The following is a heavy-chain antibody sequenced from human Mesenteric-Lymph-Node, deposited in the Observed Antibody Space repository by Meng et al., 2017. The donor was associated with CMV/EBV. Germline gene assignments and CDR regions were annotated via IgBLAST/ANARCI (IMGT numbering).Heavy chain of an antibody. D-gene: IGHD1-26*01. J-gene: IGHJ3*01. CDR1: GFTFSNYW. CDR3: ARPRYSGSYD. CDR2: IDPDGSGT. Sequence: LSCVASGFTFSNYWMHWVRQAPGMGLMWVSRIDPDGSGTTYADSLKGRFTISRDNAKNTLYLQMNSLRAEDTAVYYCARPRYSGSYDWGQGTMVTVSS. V-gene: IGHV3-74*01.